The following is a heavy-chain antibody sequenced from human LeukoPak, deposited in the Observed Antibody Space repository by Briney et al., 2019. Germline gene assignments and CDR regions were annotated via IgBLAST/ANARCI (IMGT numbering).Heavy chain of an antibody. V-gene: IGHV4-39*01. D-gene: IGHD5-24*01. CDR1: GGSISSSSYY. CDR2: IYYSGST. Sequence: SETLSLTCTVSGGSISSSSYYWGWIRQPPGKGLEWIGSIYYSGSTYYNPSLKSRVTISVDTSKNQFSLKLSSVTAADTAVYYCARHKGWLQLYYFDCWGQGTLVTVSS. CDR3: ARHKGWLQLYYFDC. J-gene: IGHJ4*02.